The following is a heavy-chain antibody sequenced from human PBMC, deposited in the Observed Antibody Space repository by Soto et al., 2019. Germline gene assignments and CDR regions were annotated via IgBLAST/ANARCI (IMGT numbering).Heavy chain of an antibody. CDR1: GYTFTDYY. V-gene: IGHV1-2*04. CDR2: INPSSGGT. D-gene: IGHD4-4*01. Sequence: QVQLVQSGAEVKKPGASVKVSCKASGYTFTDYYLVWMRQAPGQGLEWMGWINPSSGGTNYAQKFQDWVTMTRDTSINTAYMELRRLRSDDTAVFYCARALEGLQPWGSFDYWGQGTLVTVSS. CDR3: ARALEGLQPWGSFDY. J-gene: IGHJ4*02.